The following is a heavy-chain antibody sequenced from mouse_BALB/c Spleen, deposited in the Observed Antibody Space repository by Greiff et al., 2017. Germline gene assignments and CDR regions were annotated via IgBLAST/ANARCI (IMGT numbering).Heavy chain of an antibody. CDR1: GYSITSDYA. V-gene: IGHV3-2*02. Sequence: EVKLQESGPGLVKPSQSLSLTCTVTGYSITSDYAWNWIRQFPGNKLEWMGYISYSGSTSYNPSLKSRISITRDTSKNQFFLQLNSVTTEDTATYYCARRMYGNYVGYAMDYWGQGTSVTVSS. CDR2: ISYSGST. CDR3: ARRMYGNYVGYAMDY. J-gene: IGHJ4*01. D-gene: IGHD2-10*02.